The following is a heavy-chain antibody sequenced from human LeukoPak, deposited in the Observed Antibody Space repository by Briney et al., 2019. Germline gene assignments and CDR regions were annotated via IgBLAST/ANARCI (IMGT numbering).Heavy chain of an antibody. CDR1: GGSISSYY. Sequence: PSETLSLTCTVSGGSISSYYWSWIRQPPGKGLEWIGYIYYSGSTNYNPSLKSRVTISVDTSKNQFSLKLSSVTAADTAVYYCARHVYSSSWYGLSFDYWGQGTLVTVSS. J-gene: IGHJ4*02. CDR2: IYYSGST. V-gene: IGHV4-59*08. CDR3: ARHVYSSSWYGLSFDY. D-gene: IGHD6-13*01.